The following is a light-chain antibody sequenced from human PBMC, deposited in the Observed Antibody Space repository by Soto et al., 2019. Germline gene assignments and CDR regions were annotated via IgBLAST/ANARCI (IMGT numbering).Light chain of an antibody. CDR1: SSDVGGYNY. Sequence: QSALTQPASVSGSPGQSITISCTGTSSDVGGYNYVSWYQQHPGKAPKLMIYEVSNRPSGVSNRFSGSNSGNTASLTISGLQAEDEGDYSCSSYTSSSTVVFGGGTKLTVL. CDR2: EVS. V-gene: IGLV2-14*01. CDR3: SSYTSSSTVV. J-gene: IGLJ2*01.